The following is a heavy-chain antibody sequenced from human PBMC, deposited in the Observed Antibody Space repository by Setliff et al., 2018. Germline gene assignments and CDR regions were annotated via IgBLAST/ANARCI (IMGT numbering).Heavy chain of an antibody. V-gene: IGHV3-73*01. Sequence: PGESLKISCAASGFIFSGSAIHWVHQASGKGLEWVGRIRDKYNSYAIAYAASVEGRFTISRDDSKNMAYLQMNSLRTEDTAVYYCTRRSANSSADWGQGTLVTVSS. CDR3: TRRSANSSAD. CDR2: IRDKYNSYAI. CDR1: GFIFSGSA. D-gene: IGHD6-19*01. J-gene: IGHJ4*02.